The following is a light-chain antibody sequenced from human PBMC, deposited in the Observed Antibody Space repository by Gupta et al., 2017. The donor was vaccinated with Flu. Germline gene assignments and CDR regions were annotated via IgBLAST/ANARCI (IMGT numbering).Light chain of an antibody. V-gene: IGLV2-14*01. CDR1: NSDNGAY. Sequence: QSITISCTGSNSDNGAYVSWYQHHPGRGPKLMIYEVNNRPSGISNRFSGSKYGNTASLTIAGLQAEDEADYYCHSYTGGTTPWVFGGGTKLTVL. CDR2: EVN. J-gene: IGLJ2*01. CDR3: HSYTGGTTPWV.